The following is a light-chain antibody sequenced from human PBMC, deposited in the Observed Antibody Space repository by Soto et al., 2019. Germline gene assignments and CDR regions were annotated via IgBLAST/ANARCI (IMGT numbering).Light chain of an antibody. CDR1: QSVSSSY. J-gene: IGKJ1*01. CDR3: QQYGSSPTWT. CDR2: GAS. Sequence: EIVLTQSPGTLSLSPGERATLSCRASQSVSSSYLAWYQQKPGQAPRLLIYGASSRATGIPDRFSGSGSGTDFTITISRLEPEDFAVYSCQQYGSSPTWTFGQGTKVEIK. V-gene: IGKV3-20*01.